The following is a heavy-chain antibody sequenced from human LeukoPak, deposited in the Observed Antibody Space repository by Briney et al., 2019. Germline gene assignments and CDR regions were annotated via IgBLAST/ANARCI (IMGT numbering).Heavy chain of an antibody. J-gene: IGHJ5*02. CDR1: GYTFTGYY. D-gene: IGHD6-19*01. CDR2: ISAYNGNT. CDR3: SRDSRCWPVGWFDP. Sequence: ASVKVSRKASGYTFTGYYMHWVRQAPGQGLEWMGWISAYNGNTNYAQKLQGRVTMTTDTSTSTAYMELRSLISDDTGGYYCSRDSRCWPVGWFDPWGQGTLVTVSS. V-gene: IGHV1-18*04.